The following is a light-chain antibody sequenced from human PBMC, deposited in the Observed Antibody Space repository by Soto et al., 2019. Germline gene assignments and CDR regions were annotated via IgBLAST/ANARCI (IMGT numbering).Light chain of an antibody. CDR3: SSYTSNSTCV. Sequence: LTQPASVSGSPGQSITISCTGTSSDVGVYNYVSWYQQHPGKAPKLMIYDVSNRPSGVSNRFSGSKSGNTASLTISGLQAEDEADYYCSSYTSNSTCVFGTGTKVTVL. J-gene: IGLJ1*01. CDR2: DVS. V-gene: IGLV2-14*01. CDR1: SSDVGVYNY.